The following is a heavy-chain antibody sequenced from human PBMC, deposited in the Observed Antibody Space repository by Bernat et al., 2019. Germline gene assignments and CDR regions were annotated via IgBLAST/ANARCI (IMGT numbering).Heavy chain of an antibody. V-gene: IGHV3-73*01. J-gene: IGHJ4*02. D-gene: IGHD3-10*01. CDR2: VRTKANGFAT. Sequence: EVQLAESGGGLFQPGGSLKLSCAASGLTFSDSTMQWVRQASGKGLEWVGRVRTKANGFATSYAASVKGRFTISRDDSKNTAYLQMNSLKIEDTAVYYCTRSGALAEQTFDYWGQGTLVTVSS. CDR1: GLTFSDST. CDR3: TRSGALAEQTFDY.